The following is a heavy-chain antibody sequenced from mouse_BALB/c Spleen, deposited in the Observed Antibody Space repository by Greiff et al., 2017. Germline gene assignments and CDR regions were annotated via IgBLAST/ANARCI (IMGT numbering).Heavy chain of an antibody. CDR3: TTPIWGNAMDY. V-gene: IGHV1-15*01. D-gene: IGHD1-1*02. CDR1: GYTFTDYE. J-gene: IGHJ4*01. Sequence: QVQLQQSGAELVRPGASVTLSCKASGYTFTDYEMHWVKQTPVHGLEWIGAIDPETGGTAYNQKFKGKATLTADKSSSTAYMELRSLTSEDSAVYYCTTPIWGNAMDYWGQGTSVTVSS. CDR2: IDPETGGT.